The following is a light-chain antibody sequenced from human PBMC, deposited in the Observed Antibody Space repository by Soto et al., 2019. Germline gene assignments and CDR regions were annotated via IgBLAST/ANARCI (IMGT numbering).Light chain of an antibody. V-gene: IGLV2-23*03. J-gene: IGLJ3*02. CDR2: EGS. CDR1: SSDVGSYNL. CDR3: CSYAGSSTFWV. Sequence: QSALTQPASVSGSPGQSITISCTGTSSDVGSYNLVSWYQQHPGKAPKLMIYEGSKRPSGVSNRFSGSKSGNTASLTISGLKAEDEADYYCCSYAGSSTFWVFGGGTKLTVL.